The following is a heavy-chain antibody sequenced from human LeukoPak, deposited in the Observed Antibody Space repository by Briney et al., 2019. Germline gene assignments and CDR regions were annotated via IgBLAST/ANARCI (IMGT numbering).Heavy chain of an antibody. V-gene: IGHV4-34*01. CDR3: ASTYPSDY. CDR1: GGSISSYY. CDR2: INHSGST. D-gene: IGHD3-16*01. Sequence: SETLSLTCTVSGGSISSYYWSWIRQPPGKGLEWIGEINHSGSTNYNPSLKSRVTMSVDTSKNQFSLKLSSVTAADTAVYYCASTYPSDYWGQGTLVTVSS. J-gene: IGHJ4*02.